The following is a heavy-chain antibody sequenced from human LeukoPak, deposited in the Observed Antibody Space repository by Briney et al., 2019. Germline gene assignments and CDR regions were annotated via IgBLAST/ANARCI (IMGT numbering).Heavy chain of an antibody. CDR1: EGTFSSYA. Sequence: SVKVSCKASEGTFSSYAISWVRQAPGQGLEWMGGIIPIFGTANYAQKFQGRVTITADKSTSTAYMELSSLRSEDTAVYYCASGLGYCSSTSCYALGYWGQGTLVTVSS. CDR2: IIPIFGTA. CDR3: ASGLGYCSSTSCYALGY. V-gene: IGHV1-69*06. J-gene: IGHJ4*02. D-gene: IGHD2-2*01.